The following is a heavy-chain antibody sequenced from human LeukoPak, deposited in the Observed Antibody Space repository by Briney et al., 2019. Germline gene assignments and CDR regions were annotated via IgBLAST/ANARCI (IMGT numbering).Heavy chain of an antibody. J-gene: IGHJ4*02. CDR1: GFTFSSYA. Sequence: GGSLRLSCAASGFTFSSYAMHWVRQAPGKGLEWVAVKSYDGSNKYYADSVKGRFTISRDNSKNTLYLQMNSLRAEDTAVYYCARMGYYYDSSGYYSDYWGQGTLVTVSS. D-gene: IGHD3-22*01. CDR3: ARMGYYYDSSGYYSDY. CDR2: KSYDGSNK. V-gene: IGHV3-30-3*01.